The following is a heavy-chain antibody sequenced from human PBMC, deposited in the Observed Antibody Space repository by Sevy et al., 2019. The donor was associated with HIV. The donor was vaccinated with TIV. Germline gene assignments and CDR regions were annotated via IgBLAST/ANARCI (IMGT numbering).Heavy chain of an antibody. CDR1: DTSVSSDNYY. J-gene: IGHJ6*02. V-gene: IGHV4-61*01. CDR2: IYNIGST. Sequence: SETLSLTCTVSDTSVSSDNYYWAWIRQSPGKGLEWIGYIYNIGSTNYNPSLKSRLSISADTSKNQFSLKLNSMTAADTAVYYCAGARYYYGSGTYQYGVDVWGQGTTVTVSS. D-gene: IGHD3-10*01. CDR3: AGARYYYGSGTYQYGVDV.